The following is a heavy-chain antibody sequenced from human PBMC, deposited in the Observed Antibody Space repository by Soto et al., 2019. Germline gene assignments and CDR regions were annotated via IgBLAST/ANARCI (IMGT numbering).Heavy chain of an antibody. V-gene: IGHV3-30*18. CDR2: ISYDGSNK. CDR3: AKDWGRYCISTSCYGGGDY. J-gene: IGHJ4*02. Sequence: QVQLVESGGGVVQPGRSLRLSCAASGFTFSSYGMHWVRQAPGKGLEWVAVISYDGSNKYYADSVKGRFTISRDNSKSTLYLQMNSLRAEDTAVYYCAKDWGRYCISTSCYGGGDYWGQGTLVTVSS. D-gene: IGHD2-2*01. CDR1: GFTFSSYG.